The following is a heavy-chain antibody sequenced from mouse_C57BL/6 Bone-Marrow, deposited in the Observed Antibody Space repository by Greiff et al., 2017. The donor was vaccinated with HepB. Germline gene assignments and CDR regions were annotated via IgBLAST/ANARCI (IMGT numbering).Heavy chain of an antibody. CDR2: LYPGSGST. CDR3: ARWGTQLRNYAMDY. D-gene: IGHD3-2*02. CDR1: GYTFTSYW. J-gene: IGHJ4*01. V-gene: IGHV1-55*01. Sequence: QVHVKQPGAELVKPGASVKMSCKASGYTFTSYWITWVKQRPGQGLEWIGDLYPGSGSTNYNEKFKSKATLTVDTSSSTAYMQLSSLTSEDSAVYYCARWGTQLRNYAMDYWGQGTSVTVSS.